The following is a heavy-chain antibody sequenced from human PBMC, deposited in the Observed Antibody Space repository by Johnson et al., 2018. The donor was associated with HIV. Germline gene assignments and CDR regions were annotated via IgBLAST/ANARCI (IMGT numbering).Heavy chain of an antibody. J-gene: IGHJ3*02. CDR1: GFTVSSNY. Sequence: VQLVESGGGVVQPGGSLRLSCAASGFTVSSNYMSWVRQAPGKGLEWVSVIYSGGSTYYADSVKGRFTISRDNSKNTLYLQMNSLRVEDTAVYYCAISLRYCSGGSCYSGAFDIWGQGTMVTVSS. D-gene: IGHD2-15*01. V-gene: IGHV3-66*01. CDR2: IYSGGST. CDR3: AISLRYCSGGSCYSGAFDI.